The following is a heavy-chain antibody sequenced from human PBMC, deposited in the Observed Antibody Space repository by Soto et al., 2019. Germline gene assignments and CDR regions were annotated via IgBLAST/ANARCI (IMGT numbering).Heavy chain of an antibody. J-gene: IGHJ4*02. V-gene: IGHV1-2*02. CDR3: ARVYSSGWYASFDY. CDR1: GYTFTGYY. Sequence: ASVKVSCKASGYTFTGYYMHWVRQAPGQGLEWMGWINPNSGGTNYAQKFQGRVTMTRDTSISTAYMELSRLRSDDTAVYYCARVYSSGWYASFDYWGQGTLVTVSS. D-gene: IGHD6-19*01. CDR2: INPNSGGT.